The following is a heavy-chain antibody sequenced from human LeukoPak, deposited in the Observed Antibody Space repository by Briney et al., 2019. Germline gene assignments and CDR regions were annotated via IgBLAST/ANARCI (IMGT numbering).Heavy chain of an antibody. J-gene: IGHJ5*02. D-gene: IGHD2-15*01. CDR2: IKQDGSEK. V-gene: IGHV3-7*01. Sequence: GGSLRLSCAVSGFSVSNNYMNWVRQAPGKGLEWVANIKQDGSEKYYVDSVKGRFTISRDNAKNSLYLQMNSLRAEDTAVYYCARDLVVFSLASGFDPWGQGTLVTVSS. CDR3: ARDLVVFSLASGFDP. CDR1: GFSVSNNY.